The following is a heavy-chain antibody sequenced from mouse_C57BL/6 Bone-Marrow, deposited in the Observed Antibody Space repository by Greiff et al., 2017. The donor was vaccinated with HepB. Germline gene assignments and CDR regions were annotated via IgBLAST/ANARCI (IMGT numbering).Heavy chain of an antibody. J-gene: IGHJ2*01. Sequence: QVQLQQSGAELARPGASVKLSCKASGYTFTSYGISWVKQRTGQGLEWIGEIYPRSGNTYYNEKFKGKATLTADKSSSTAYMELRSLTSEDSAVYFCARQWSYYSNYKYYFDYWGQGTTLTVSS. CDR1: GYTFTSYG. D-gene: IGHD2-5*01. V-gene: IGHV1-81*01. CDR2: IYPRSGNT. CDR3: ARQWSYYSNYKYYFDY.